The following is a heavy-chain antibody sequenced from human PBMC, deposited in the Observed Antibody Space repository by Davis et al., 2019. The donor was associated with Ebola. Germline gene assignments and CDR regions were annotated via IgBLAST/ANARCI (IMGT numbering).Heavy chain of an antibody. CDR2: ISGSGGST. CDR1: GFTVSSNH. Sequence: GESLKISCAASGFTVSSNHMSWVRQAPGKGLEWVSCISGSGGSTFYADSVKGRFTISRDNAKSTLYLQMNSLRVEDAAVYYCASYVVGWGRGTLVTVSS. J-gene: IGHJ4*02. CDR3: ASYVVG. D-gene: IGHD2-15*01. V-gene: IGHV3-23*01.